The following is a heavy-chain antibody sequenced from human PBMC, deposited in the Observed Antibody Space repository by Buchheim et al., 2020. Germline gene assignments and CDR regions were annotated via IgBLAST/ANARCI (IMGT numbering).Heavy chain of an antibody. CDR3: AKETEEHIVLVTAIQH. D-gene: IGHD2-21*02. V-gene: IGHV3-30*18. Sequence: QVQLVESGGGVVQPGRSLRLSCAASGFTFSSYGMHWVRQAPGKGLEWVAVISYDGSNKYYADSVKGRFTISRDNSKNTLYLQMNSLRAEDTAVYYCAKETEEHIVLVTAIQHWGQGTL. CDR2: ISYDGSNK. J-gene: IGHJ4*02. CDR1: GFTFSSYG.